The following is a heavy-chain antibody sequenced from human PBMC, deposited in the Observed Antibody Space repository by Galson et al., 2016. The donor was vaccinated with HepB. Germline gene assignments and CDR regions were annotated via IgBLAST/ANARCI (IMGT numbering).Heavy chain of an antibody. D-gene: IGHD3-10*01. CDR1: GFTFSSYA. Sequence: SLRLSCAASGFTFSSYAMSWVRQAPGKGLEWVSAISGSGGSTYYADSVKGRFTISRDNSKNTLYLQMNSLRAGDTAVYYCAKDLLLWFGELLAPLPLDYQYYGMDVWGQGTTVTVSS. CDR3: AKDLLLWFGELLAPLPLDYQYYGMDV. J-gene: IGHJ6*02. V-gene: IGHV3-23*01. CDR2: ISGSGGST.